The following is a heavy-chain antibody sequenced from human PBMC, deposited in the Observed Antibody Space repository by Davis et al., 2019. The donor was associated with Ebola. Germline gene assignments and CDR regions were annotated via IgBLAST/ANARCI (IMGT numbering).Heavy chain of an antibody. J-gene: IGHJ4*02. Sequence: PGGSLRLSCAASGFTFSSYGMHWVRQAPGKGLEWVAVISYDGSNKYYADSVKGRFTISRDNSKNTLYLQMNSLRAEDTAVYYCAKDLLAMATGDYWGQGTLVTLSS. CDR2: ISYDGSNK. CDR1: GFTFSSYG. V-gene: IGHV3-30*18. CDR3: AKDLLAMATGDY. D-gene: IGHD5-18*01.